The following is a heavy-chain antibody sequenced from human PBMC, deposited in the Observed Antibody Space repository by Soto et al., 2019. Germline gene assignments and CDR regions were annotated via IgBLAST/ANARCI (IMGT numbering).Heavy chain of an antibody. CDR3: AKDLVQQKRLYYYYYMDV. J-gene: IGHJ6*03. D-gene: IGHD1-1*01. CDR1: GFTFSSYA. V-gene: IGHV3-23*01. CDR2: ISGSGGST. Sequence: GESLKISCAASGFTFSSYAMSWVRQAPGKGLEWVSAISGSGGSTYYADSVKGRFTISRDNSKNTLYLQMNSLRAEDTAVYYCAKDLVQQKRLYYYYYMDVWGKGTTVTVSS.